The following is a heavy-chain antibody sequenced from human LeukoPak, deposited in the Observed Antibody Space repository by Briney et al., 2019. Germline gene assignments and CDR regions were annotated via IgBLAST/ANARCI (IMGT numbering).Heavy chain of an antibody. D-gene: IGHD3-10*01. Sequence: GGSLRLSCAASGFTFSSYAMSWVRQAPGRGLEWVSGIGGSGGSIYYADSVKGRFTISRDNSKNTLYLQMNSLRAEDTAVYYCAKVVGYFYGSGSYYCDYWGQGTLVTVSS. CDR3: AKVVGYFYGSGSYYCDY. CDR1: GFTFSSYA. V-gene: IGHV3-23*01. J-gene: IGHJ4*02. CDR2: IGGSGGSI.